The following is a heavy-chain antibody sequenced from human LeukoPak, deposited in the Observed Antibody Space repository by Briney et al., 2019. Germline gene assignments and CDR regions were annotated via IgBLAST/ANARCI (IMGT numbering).Heavy chain of an antibody. CDR2: ISTTSNNI. CDR1: GFSFSSYT. CDR3: ARERSRRFGELPRYGMDV. V-gene: IGHV3-21*01. D-gene: IGHD3-10*01. Sequence: GGSLRLSCAASGFSFSSYTMTWVRQSPGTGLQCVAFISTTSNNIYYTDSVRGRFTISRDNAKNLLFLQMNSLRVEDTGMYYCARERSRRFGELPRYGMDVWGPGTTVTVSS. J-gene: IGHJ6*02.